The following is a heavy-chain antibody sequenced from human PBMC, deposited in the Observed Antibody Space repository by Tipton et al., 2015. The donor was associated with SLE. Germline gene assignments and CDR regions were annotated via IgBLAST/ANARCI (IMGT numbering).Heavy chain of an antibody. CDR1: GGSFSGYY. CDR3: ASVKTTVTTEGVDY. J-gene: IGHJ4*02. Sequence: TLSLTCAVYGGSFSGYYWSWIRQPPGKGLEWIGEINHSGSTNYNPSLKSRVTISVDTSKNQFSLKLSSVTAADTAVYYCASVKTTVTTEGVDYWGQGTLVTVSS. CDR2: INHSGST. D-gene: IGHD4-17*01. V-gene: IGHV4-34*01.